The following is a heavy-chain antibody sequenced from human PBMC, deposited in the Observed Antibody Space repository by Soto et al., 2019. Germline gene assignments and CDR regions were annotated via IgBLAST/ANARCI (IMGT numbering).Heavy chain of an antibody. J-gene: IGHJ4*02. V-gene: IGHV4-59*01. CDR2: IYYSGSS. Sequence: QVQLQESGPGLVKPSETLSLTCTVSGGSISNYYWSWIRQPPGKGLEWIGYIYYSGSSNYNPSLKSRVTISVDTSNNQFSLKLNSVTAADTAVYYCARYYCTSTTCYYFDYWGQGTLVTVSS. CDR1: GGSISNYY. D-gene: IGHD2-2*01. CDR3: ARYYCTSTTCYYFDY.